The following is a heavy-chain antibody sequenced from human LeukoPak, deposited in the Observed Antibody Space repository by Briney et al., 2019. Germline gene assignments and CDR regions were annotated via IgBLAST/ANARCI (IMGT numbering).Heavy chain of an antibody. V-gene: IGHV3-21*01. CDR3: ARAREYSGSLRDAFDI. J-gene: IGHJ3*02. CDR2: VKGTSGTT. D-gene: IGHD1-26*01. CDR1: GFIFRNYG. Sequence: PGGSLRLSCAVSGFIFRNYGMSWVRQAPGKGLEWVSSVKGTSGTTYYADSVKGRFTISRDNAKNSLYLQMNSLRAEDTAVYYCARAREYSGSLRDAFDIWGQGTMVTVSS.